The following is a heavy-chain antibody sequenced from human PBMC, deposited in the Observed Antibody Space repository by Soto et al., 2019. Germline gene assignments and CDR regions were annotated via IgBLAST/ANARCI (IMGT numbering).Heavy chain of an antibody. Sequence: GGSLRLSCAASGLSFSSYAMSWVRQAPGKGLEWVSAISSSGGSTYYADSVKGRFTVSRDNFKNTLYLQMNSLRAEDTAVYYCAKERAHCGGGDCHPDVVDIWGQGTSATVSS. CDR2: ISSSGGST. CDR3: AKERAHCGGGDCHPDVVDI. V-gene: IGHV3-23*01. CDR1: GLSFSSYA. D-gene: IGHD2-21*01. J-gene: IGHJ3*02.